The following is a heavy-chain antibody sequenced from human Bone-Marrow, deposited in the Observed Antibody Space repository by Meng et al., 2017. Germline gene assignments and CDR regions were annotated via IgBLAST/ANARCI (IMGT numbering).Heavy chain of an antibody. D-gene: IGHD5-12*01. V-gene: IGHV3-7*01. CDR2: IKQDGSEK. J-gene: IGHJ4*02. Sequence: LKISCAASGFTFSSYWMSWVRQAPGKGLEWVANIKQDGSEKYYVDSVKGRFTISRDNAKNSLYLQMNSLRAEDTAVYYCARASGYSGYGGFDYWGQGTLVTVSS. CDR1: GFTFSSYW. CDR3: ARASGYSGYGGFDY.